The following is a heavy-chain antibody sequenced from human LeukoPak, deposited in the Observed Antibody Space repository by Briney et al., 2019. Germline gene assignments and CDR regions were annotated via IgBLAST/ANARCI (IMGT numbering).Heavy chain of an antibody. Sequence: GESLKISCKGSGYSFSNYWIAWVRQMPGKGLEWMGIIYPGDSDTRYSPSFQGQVTISADKSISTAYLQWSSLKASDTAMYYCARAGSSGSLAFDIWGQGTMVTVSS. J-gene: IGHJ3*02. CDR1: GYSFSNYW. CDR3: ARAGSSGSLAFDI. V-gene: IGHV5-51*01. CDR2: IYPGDSDT. D-gene: IGHD6-19*01.